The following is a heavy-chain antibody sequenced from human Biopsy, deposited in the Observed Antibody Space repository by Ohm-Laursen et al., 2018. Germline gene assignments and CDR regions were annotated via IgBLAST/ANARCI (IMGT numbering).Heavy chain of an antibody. V-gene: IGHV4-4*07. CDR1: GGLNSNYY. J-gene: IGHJ4*02. CDR3: ATGPKRLTGTSYFES. CDR2: LYTSGDT. Sequence: PSETLSLTCSVSGGLNSNYYWSWVRQSAGKGLEWIGRLYTSGDTNYNPSRKSRVSVSEDTSRRQFSLRLTSVTGADTAVYYRATGPKRLTGTSYFESWGRGILVTVSS. D-gene: IGHD1-7*01.